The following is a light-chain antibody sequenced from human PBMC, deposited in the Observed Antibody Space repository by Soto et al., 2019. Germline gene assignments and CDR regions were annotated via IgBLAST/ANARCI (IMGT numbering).Light chain of an antibody. CDR3: CSYTSSGAHV. J-gene: IGLJ2*01. V-gene: IGLV2-14*01. CDR2: EVN. Sequence: QSALTQPASVSGSPGQSITISCTGTSSDVGGYDYVSWHQQHPGKAPKLMIYEVNTRPSGVSNRFSGSKSGNTASLTISGLQAEDEADYYCCSYTSSGAHVFGGGTSSPS. CDR1: SSDVGGYDY.